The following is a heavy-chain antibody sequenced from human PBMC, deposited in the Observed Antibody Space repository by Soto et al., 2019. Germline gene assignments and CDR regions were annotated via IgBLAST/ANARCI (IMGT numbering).Heavy chain of an antibody. D-gene: IGHD4-17*01. CDR2: ISVYNANT. CDR1: GYTFTSYG. V-gene: IGHV1-18*01. J-gene: IGHJ4*01. CDR3: ARDLRYGDPVYYFAY. Sequence: ASVKVSCKASGYTFTSYGISWVRQAPGQGLEWMGWISVYNANTNYVENLQDRVTMTTDTSTSTVYMELRSLRSDGTAVYYCARDLRYGDPVYYFAYGGQGTLVTVS.